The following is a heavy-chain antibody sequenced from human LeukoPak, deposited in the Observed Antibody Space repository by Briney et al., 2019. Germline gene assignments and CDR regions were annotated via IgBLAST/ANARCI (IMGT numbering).Heavy chain of an antibody. J-gene: IGHJ4*02. CDR2: IYHSGST. CDR1: GGSISSGGYS. CDR3: VAKTYDFWSGYHTRDY. Sequence: SETLSLTCAVSGGSISSGGYSWSWIRQPPGKGLEWIGYIYHSGSTYYNPSLKSRVTISVDRSKNQFSLKLSSATAADTAVYYCVAKTYDFWSGYHTRDYWGQGTLVTVSS. V-gene: IGHV4-30-2*01. D-gene: IGHD3-3*01.